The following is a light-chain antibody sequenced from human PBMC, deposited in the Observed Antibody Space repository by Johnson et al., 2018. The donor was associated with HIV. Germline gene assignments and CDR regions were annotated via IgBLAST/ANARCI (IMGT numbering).Light chain of an antibody. J-gene: IGLJ1*01. CDR3: GTWDTILQTFV. Sequence: QSILTQPPSVSAAPGQKVTISCSGSSSNIGNNYVSWYQQLPGTAPKLLIYDSNKRPSGIPDRFSGSKSGTSATLGITGLQTGDEADYYCGTWDTILQTFVFGTGTKVTVL. V-gene: IGLV1-51*01. CDR1: SSNIGNNY. CDR2: DSN.